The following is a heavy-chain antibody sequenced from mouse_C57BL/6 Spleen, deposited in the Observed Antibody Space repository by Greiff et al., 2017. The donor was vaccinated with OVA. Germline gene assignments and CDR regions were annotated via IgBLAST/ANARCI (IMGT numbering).Heavy chain of an antibody. CDR3: ARETAQAPMDY. D-gene: IGHD3-2*02. J-gene: IGHJ4*01. Sequence: QVQLQQSGPELVKPGASVKISCKASGYSFTSYYIHWVKQRPGQGLEWIGWIYPGSGNTKYNEKFKGKATLTADTSSSTAYMQLSSLTSEDSAVYYCARETAQAPMDYWGQGTSVTVSS. CDR2: IYPGSGNT. V-gene: IGHV1-66*01. CDR1: GYSFTSYY.